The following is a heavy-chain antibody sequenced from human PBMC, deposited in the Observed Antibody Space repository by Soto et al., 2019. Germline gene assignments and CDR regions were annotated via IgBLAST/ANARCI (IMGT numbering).Heavy chain of an antibody. J-gene: IGHJ5*02. V-gene: IGHV4-39*01. CDR1: GCSINDFTYY. D-gene: IGHD1-26*01. CDR3: ARRERYDGSPGCFDP. Sequence: QLHLQASGPGLVRTSETLSITCTVSGCSINDFTYYWAWIRQPPGKGLKWLGTVYHNENTCYNTSMKSRVTISVATAKNQFSLIRRSVPSADTASYFCARRERYDGSPGCFDPWGQGALVTGSS. CDR2: VYHNENT.